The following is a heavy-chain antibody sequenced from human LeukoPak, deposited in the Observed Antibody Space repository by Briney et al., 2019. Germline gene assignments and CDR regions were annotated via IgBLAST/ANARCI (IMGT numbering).Heavy chain of an antibody. CDR1: RFTLSTYW. J-gene: IGHJ4*02. CDR3: ARSPLGIAPFDY. V-gene: IGHV3-7*03. Sequence: GGSLGLSCAASRFTLSTYWMSWVRQAPGKGLEWVAHIKQDGSQEYYVDSVKGRFTISRDSAKNSLYLQMDSLKTEDTAVYYCARSPLGIAPFDYWGQGTPVTVSS. D-gene: IGHD7-27*01. CDR2: IKQDGSQE.